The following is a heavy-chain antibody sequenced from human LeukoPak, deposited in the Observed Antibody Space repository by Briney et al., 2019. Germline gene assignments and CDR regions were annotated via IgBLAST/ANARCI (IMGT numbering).Heavy chain of an antibody. CDR2: IYYSGST. J-gene: IGHJ6*03. Sequence: SETLSLTCTVSGGSISSSSYYWGWIRQPPGKGLEWIGSIYYSGSTYYNPSLKSRVTISVDTSKNQFSLKLGSVTAADTAVYYCASGSDGDMDVWGKGTTVTVSS. V-gene: IGHV4-39*07. D-gene: IGHD3-10*01. CDR1: GGSISSSSYY. CDR3: ASGSDGDMDV.